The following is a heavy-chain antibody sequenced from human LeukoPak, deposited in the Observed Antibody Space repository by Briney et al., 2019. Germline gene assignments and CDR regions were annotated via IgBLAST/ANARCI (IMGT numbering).Heavy chain of an antibody. V-gene: IGHV3-7*01. CDR2: IKQDGSEK. J-gene: IGHJ4*02. D-gene: IGHD3-22*01. CDR3: ASDSSGYYFANPFDY. Sequence: GGSLRLSRAASGFTFSSYWMSWVRQAPGKGLEWVARIKQDGSEKYYVDSVKGRFTISRDNAKNSLYLQMNSLRAEDTAVYYCASDSSGYYFANPFDYWGQGTLVTVSS. CDR1: GFTFSSYW.